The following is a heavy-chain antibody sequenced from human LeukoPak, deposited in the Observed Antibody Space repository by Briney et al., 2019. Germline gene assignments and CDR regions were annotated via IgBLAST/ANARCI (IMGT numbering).Heavy chain of an antibody. Sequence: SETLSLTCAVSGYSISSGYYWGWFRQPPGKGREWIGSIYHSGSTYYNPSLKSRVTISVDTSKNQFSLKLSSVTAADTAVYYCARSNYGYPDYWGQGTLVTVSS. CDR2: IYHSGST. CDR1: GYSISSGYY. J-gene: IGHJ4*02. V-gene: IGHV4-38-2*01. CDR3: ARSNYGYPDY. D-gene: IGHD5-18*01.